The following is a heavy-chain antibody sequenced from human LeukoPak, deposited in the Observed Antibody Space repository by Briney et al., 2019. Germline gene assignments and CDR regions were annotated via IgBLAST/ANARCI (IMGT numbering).Heavy chain of an antibody. CDR2: INAGNGNT. V-gene: IGHV1-3*01. CDR3: ARTRGYDWYFDY. D-gene: IGHD5-12*01. J-gene: IGHJ4*02. Sequence: ASVKVSCKASGYTFTSYAMHWVRQAPGQRLEWMGWINAGNGNTKYSQKFQGRVTITRDTSASTAYMELGSLRSEDTAVYYCARTRGYDWYFDYWGQGTLVTVSS. CDR1: GYTFTSYA.